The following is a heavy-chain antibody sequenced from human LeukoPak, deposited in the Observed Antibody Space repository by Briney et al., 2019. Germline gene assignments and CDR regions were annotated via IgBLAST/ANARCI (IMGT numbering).Heavy chain of an antibody. CDR1: GGSISSYF. CDR3: ARGVGSGGYYGSSHWHLDL. J-gene: IGHJ2*01. CDR2: ISYSGST. D-gene: IGHD3-22*01. V-gene: IGHV4-59*01. Sequence: SETLSLTCTVSGGSISSYFWSWVRQPPGKGLEWIGYISYSGSTSYNSSFNSRVTISLETSKKQVSLKLNFATAADTAVYFCARGVGSGGYYGSSHWHLDLWGRGTLVTVSS.